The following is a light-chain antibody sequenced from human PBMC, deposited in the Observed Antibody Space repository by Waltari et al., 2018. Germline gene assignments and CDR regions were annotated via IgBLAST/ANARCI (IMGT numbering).Light chain of an antibody. Sequence: QSVLTQPPSASGTPGQRVTISCSGSSSNTGSTYVHWYQQLPGTAPKLLIYRNNQRPSGVPDRFSGSKSGTSASLAISGLRSEDEADYYCATWDDSLSGPVFGGGTKLTVL. CDR1: SSNTGSTY. CDR3: ATWDDSLSGPV. CDR2: RNN. J-gene: IGLJ3*02. V-gene: IGLV1-47*01.